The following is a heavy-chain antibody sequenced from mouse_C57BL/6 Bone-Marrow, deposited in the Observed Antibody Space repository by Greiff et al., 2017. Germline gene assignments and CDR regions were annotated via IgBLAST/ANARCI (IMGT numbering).Heavy chain of an antibody. CDR1: GYTFTDYE. J-gene: IGHJ1*03. D-gene: IGHD2-3*01. Sequence: VQLQQSGAELVRPGASVTLSCKASGYTFTDYEMHWVKQTPVHGLEWIGAIDPETGGTAYNQKFKSKAILTADKSSSTAYMELRSLTSEDSAVYYCTRDDGYYFWWYFDVWGTGTTVTVSS. V-gene: IGHV1-15*01. CDR2: IDPETGGT. CDR3: TRDDGYYFWWYFDV.